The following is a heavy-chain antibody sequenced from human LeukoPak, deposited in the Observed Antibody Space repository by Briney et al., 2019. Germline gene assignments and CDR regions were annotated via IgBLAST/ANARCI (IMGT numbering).Heavy chain of an antibody. CDR3: VRHDSYIPF. D-gene: IGHD5-18*01. CDR2: ISDNDGST. Sequence: PGGSLRLSCAASGLTFKNYAMSWVRQTPGMGLEWVSAISDNDGSTYYTDSVKGRFTISRDNSKDTVYLQMNNLRAADTALYFCVRHDSYIPFWGQGSLVTVSS. CDR1: GLTFKNYA. J-gene: IGHJ1*01. V-gene: IGHV3-23*01.